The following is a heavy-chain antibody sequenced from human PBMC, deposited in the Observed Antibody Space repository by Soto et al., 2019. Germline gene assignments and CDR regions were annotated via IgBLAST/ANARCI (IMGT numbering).Heavy chain of an antibody. Sequence: SETLSLTCAVYGGSFSGYYWSWIRQPPGKGLEWIGEINHSGSTNYNPSLKSRVTISVDTSKNQFSLKLSSVTAADTAVYYCARGRNHAFDIWGQGTMVTVSS. CDR1: GGSFSGYY. J-gene: IGHJ3*02. CDR2: INHSGST. D-gene: IGHD1-1*01. CDR3: ARGRNHAFDI. V-gene: IGHV4-34*01.